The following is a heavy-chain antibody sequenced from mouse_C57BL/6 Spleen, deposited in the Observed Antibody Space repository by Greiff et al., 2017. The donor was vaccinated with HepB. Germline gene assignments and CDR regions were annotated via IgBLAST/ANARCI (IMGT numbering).Heavy chain of an antibody. CDR2: ISGGGGNT. V-gene: IGHV5-9*01. J-gene: IGHJ3*01. Sequence: EVNLVESGGGLVKPGGSLKLSCAASGFTFSSYTMSWVRQTPEKRLEWVATISGGGGNTYYPDSVKGRFTISRDNAKNTLYLQMSSLRSEDTALYYCARIYDGYYTWFAYWGQGTLVTVSA. CDR1: GFTFSSYT. D-gene: IGHD2-3*01. CDR3: ARIYDGYYTWFAY.